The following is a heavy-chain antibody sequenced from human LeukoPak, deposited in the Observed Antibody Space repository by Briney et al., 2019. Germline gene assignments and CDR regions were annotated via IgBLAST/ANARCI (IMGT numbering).Heavy chain of an antibody. CDR1: GFTFSSYE. J-gene: IGHJ6*02. V-gene: IGHV3-48*03. Sequence: GGSLRLSCAASGFTFSSYEMNWVRQAPGKGLEWVSYISSSGSTIYYADSVKGRFTISRDNAKNSLYLQMNSLRAEDTAVYYCARDYGSGIYYYGMDVWGQGTTVTVSS. D-gene: IGHD3-10*01. CDR3: ARDYGSGIYYYGMDV. CDR2: ISSSGSTI.